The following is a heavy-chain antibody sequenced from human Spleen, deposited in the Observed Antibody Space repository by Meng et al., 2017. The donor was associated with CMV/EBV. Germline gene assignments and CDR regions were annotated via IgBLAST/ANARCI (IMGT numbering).Heavy chain of an antibody. CDR1: GFTFSSYG. CDR3: ARDQYCSSTSCYSYYGMDV. D-gene: IGHD2-2*02. Sequence: GESLKISCAASGFTFSSYGMHWVRQAPGKGLEWVAVIWYDGSNKYYADSVKGRFTISRDNAKNSLYLQMNSLRAEDTAVYYCARDQYCSSTSCYSYYGMDVWGQGTTVTVSS. V-gene: IGHV3-33*01. CDR2: IWYDGSNK. J-gene: IGHJ6*02.